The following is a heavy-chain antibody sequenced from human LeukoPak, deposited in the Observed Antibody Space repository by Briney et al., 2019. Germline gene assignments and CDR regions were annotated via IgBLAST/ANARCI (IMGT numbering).Heavy chain of an antibody. J-gene: IGHJ4*02. D-gene: IGHD6-13*01. CDR3: ARRQWGSSWYIDDY. V-gene: IGHV7-4-1*02. Sequence: ASVKVSCKASGYTFTSYYMHWVRQAPGQGLEWMGWINTNTGNPTYAQGFTGRFVFSLDTSVSTAYLQISSLKAEDTAVYYCARRQWGSSWYIDDYWGQGTLVTVSS. CDR2: INTNTGNP. CDR1: GYTFTSYY.